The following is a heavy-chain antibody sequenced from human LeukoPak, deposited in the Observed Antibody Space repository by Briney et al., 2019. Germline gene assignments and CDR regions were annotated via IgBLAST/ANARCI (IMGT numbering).Heavy chain of an antibody. CDR1: CGSISSHY. CDR3: ARASGGYGDPFDY. Sequence: PSETLSLTCSVSCGSISSHYWSWIRQPPGKGLEWVGYFYYSGSTNYNPSLKSRVTISIDTSKNQFSLKLRSVTAADTAVYYCARASGGYGDPFDYWGQGTLVTVSS. CDR2: FYYSGST. V-gene: IGHV4-59*11. D-gene: IGHD4-17*01. J-gene: IGHJ4*02.